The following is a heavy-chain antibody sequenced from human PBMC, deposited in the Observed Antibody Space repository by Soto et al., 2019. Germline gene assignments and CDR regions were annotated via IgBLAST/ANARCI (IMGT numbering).Heavy chain of an antibody. CDR3: TNHSPEDMRRT. J-gene: IGHJ5*02. CDR1: GFTFSDSP. V-gene: IGHV3-73*02. CDR2: IRSKANNYAT. D-gene: IGHD2-15*01. Sequence: EVQLVESGGGLVQPGGSLKLSCTASGFTFSDSPMHWVRQASGKGLEWVGRIRSKANNYATAYGASVKGRFTISRDDSKNTAYLQMNSLKTEDAAVYYCTNHSPEDMRRTWGQGTLVTVSS.